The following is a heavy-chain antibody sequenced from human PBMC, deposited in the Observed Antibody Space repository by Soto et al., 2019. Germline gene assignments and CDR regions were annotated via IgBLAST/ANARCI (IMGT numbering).Heavy chain of an antibody. Sequence: QITLKESGPPLVKPTQTLTLTCTFSGFSLRNNGEGGGWIRQPPGKALEWLALVYWDDDKRYSPSLKSRLTITKDTSKNQVVLTMTNMDPVDTATYYCVHRRVQIFDFWGQGALVTVSS. J-gene: IGHJ4*02. V-gene: IGHV2-5*02. CDR3: VHRRVQIFDF. D-gene: IGHD1-1*01. CDR2: VYWDDDK. CDR1: GFSLRNNGEG.